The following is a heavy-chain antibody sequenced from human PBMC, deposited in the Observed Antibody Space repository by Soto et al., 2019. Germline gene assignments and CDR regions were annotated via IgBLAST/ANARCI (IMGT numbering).Heavy chain of an antibody. D-gene: IGHD2-2*01. CDR3: ARDPVAVNYYYGMDV. J-gene: IGHJ6*02. Sequence: ASVKVSCKASGGTFSSYAISWVRQAPGQGLEWTGGIIPIFGTANYAQRFQGRVTITADESTSTAYMELSSLRSEDTAVYYCARDPVAVNYYYGMDVWGQGTTVTVSS. CDR2: IIPIFGTA. V-gene: IGHV1-69*13. CDR1: GGTFSSYA.